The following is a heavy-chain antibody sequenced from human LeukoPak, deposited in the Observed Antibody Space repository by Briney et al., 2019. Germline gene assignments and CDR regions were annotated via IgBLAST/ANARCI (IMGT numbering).Heavy chain of an antibody. CDR3: AKDLIAYSYGYAGRSNFDY. J-gene: IGHJ4*02. CDR2: ITSSSSYK. D-gene: IGHD5-18*01. Sequence: GSLRLSCAASGFTFSSYSMNWVRQAPGKGLEWVSSITSSSSYKYYADSVKGRFTISRDNAKNSLYLQMNSLRAEDTAIYYCAKDLIAYSYGYAGRSNFDYWGQGTLVTVSS. V-gene: IGHV3-21*04. CDR1: GFTFSSYS.